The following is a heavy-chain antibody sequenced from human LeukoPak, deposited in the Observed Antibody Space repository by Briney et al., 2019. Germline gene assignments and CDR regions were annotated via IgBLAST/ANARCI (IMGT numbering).Heavy chain of an antibody. CDR3: ARTGAAPGHRPNDY. CDR2: ISSSGSTI. CDR1: GFTFSDYY. Sequence: GGSLRLSCAASGFTFSDYYMSWIRQAPGKGLEWVSYISSSGSTIYYADSVTGRFTISSDNAKNSLYLQMNSLRAEDTAVYYCARTGAAPGHRPNDYWGQGTLVTVSS. J-gene: IGHJ4*02. D-gene: IGHD6-6*01. V-gene: IGHV3-11*01.